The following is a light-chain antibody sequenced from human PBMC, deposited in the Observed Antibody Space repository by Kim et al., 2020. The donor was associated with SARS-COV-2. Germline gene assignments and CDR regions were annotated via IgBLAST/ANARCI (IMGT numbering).Light chain of an antibody. CDR1: NIGSKS. J-gene: IGLJ1*01. CDR2: YDS. V-gene: IGLV3-21*04. CDR3: QVWDSSSDPRYV. Sequence: PGKTARITCGRNNIGSKSVHWYQQKPGQAPVLVIYYDSDRPSGIPERFSGSNSGNTATLTISRVEAGDEADYYCQVWDSSSDPRYVFGTGTKVTVL.